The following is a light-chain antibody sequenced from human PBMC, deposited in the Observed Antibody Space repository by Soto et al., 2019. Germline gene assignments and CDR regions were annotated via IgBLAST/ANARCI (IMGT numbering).Light chain of an antibody. Sequence: QSVLTQPPSVSAAPGQKVTLSCSGTNFNIGSNYVSWYQHIPGTAPNLLLYDNNDRPSRIPDRFSGSKSGTSATLGITGLQTGDEADYFCGVWDNSLSAWVFGGGTKLTVL. J-gene: IGLJ3*02. V-gene: IGLV1-51*01. CDR3: GVWDNSLSAWV. CDR1: NFNIGSNY. CDR2: DNN.